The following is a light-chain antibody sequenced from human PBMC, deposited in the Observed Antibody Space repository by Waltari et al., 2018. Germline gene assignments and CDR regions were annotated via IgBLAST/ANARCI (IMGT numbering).Light chain of an antibody. CDR2: WAS. CDR1: QSILYSSNNKNY. V-gene: IGKV4-1*01. Sequence: DIVMTQSPDSLAVSLGERATINCKSSQSILYSSNNKNYLAWYQQKPGQPPNLLIYWASTRESGFPDRFSGSGSGTDFTLTISSLQAEDVAVYYCHQYYSSPPTFGQGTKVEIK. CDR3: HQYYSSPPT. J-gene: IGKJ1*01.